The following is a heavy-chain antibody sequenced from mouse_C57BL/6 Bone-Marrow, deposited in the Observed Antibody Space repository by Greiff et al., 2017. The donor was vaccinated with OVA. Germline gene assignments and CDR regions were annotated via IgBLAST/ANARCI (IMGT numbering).Heavy chain of an antibody. J-gene: IGHJ3*01. V-gene: IGHV2-3*01. CDR1: GFSLTSYG. CDR3: ASYGNGAWFAY. D-gene: IGHD2-1*01. Sequence: VKLMESGPGLVAPSQSLSITCTVSGFSLTSYGVSWVRQPPGKGLEWLGVIWGDGSTNYHSARISRLSISKDNSKSQVFLKLNSLQTDDTATYYCASYGNGAWFAYWGQGTLVTVSA. CDR2: IWGDGST.